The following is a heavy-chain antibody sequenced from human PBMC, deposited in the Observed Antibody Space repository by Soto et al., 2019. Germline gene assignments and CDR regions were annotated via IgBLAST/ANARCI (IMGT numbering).Heavy chain of an antibody. CDR3: ARGWASDSNTYYYAY. D-gene: IGHD3-22*01. CDR2: ITPIFAKA. CDR1: GGTFSSST. V-gene: IGHV1-69*01. Sequence: QVQLVQSGAEVRRPGSSVRVSCKASGGTFSSSTISWVRQAPGQGLEWVGGITPIFAKANYAQKFQGRVTITADESTSTAYMELSSLRSEDTALYFCARGWASDSNTYYYAYWGQGTSVTVSS. J-gene: IGHJ1*01.